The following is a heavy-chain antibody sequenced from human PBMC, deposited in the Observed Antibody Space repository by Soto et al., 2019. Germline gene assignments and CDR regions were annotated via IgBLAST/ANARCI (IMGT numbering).Heavy chain of an antibody. Sequence: SLILSCAASGFTFDDYAMHWVRQAPGKGLEWVSGISWNSGSIGYADSVKGRFTISRDNAKKSLYLQMNSLRAEDTALYYCAKDMGGSGSPDYYYYGMDAWGQGTTVTVSS. CDR2: ISWNSGSI. V-gene: IGHV3-9*01. J-gene: IGHJ6*02. D-gene: IGHD3-10*01. CDR3: AKDMGGSGSPDYYYYGMDA. CDR1: GFTFDDYA.